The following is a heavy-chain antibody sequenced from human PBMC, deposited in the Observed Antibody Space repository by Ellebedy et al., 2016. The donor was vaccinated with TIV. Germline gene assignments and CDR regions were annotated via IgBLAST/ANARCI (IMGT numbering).Heavy chain of an antibody. D-gene: IGHD6-13*01. CDR2: ISYDGSSK. V-gene: IGHV3-30*18. J-gene: IGHJ3*02. CDR1: GFTFSSHG. Sequence: GGSLRLSXAASGFTFSSHGMNWVRQAPGKGLEWVAVISYDGSSKYYSDSVKGRFSISRDNSENTLYLQMNSLRAEDTAVYYCAKDRGIRYSSSWFDAFDIWGQGTMVTVSS. CDR3: AKDRGIRYSSSWFDAFDI.